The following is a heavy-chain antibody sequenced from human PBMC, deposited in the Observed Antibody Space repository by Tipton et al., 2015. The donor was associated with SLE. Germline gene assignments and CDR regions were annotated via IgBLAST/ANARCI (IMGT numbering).Heavy chain of an antibody. CDR1: GGSISSGDYY. V-gene: IGHV4-30-4*08. D-gene: IGHD1-1*01. Sequence: TLSLTCTVSGGSISSGDYYWSWIRQPPGKGLEWIGEIKHSGSTYYNPSLKSRVTISVDTSKNQFSLKLSSVTAADTAVYYCARDGTISLDSAFDYWGQGTLVTVSS. CDR3: ARDGTISLDSAFDY. J-gene: IGHJ4*02. CDR2: IKHSGST.